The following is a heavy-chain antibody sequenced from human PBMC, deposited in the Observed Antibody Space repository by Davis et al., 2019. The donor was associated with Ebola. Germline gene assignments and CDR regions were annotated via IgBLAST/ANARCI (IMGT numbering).Heavy chain of an antibody. J-gene: IGHJ4*02. CDR3: ARVERYSGSSHFDY. CDR2: INPNSGGT. CDR1: GYTFTGYY. D-gene: IGHD1-26*01. Sequence: ASVKVSCKASGYTFTGYYMHWVRQAPGQGLEWMGWINPNSGGTNYAQKFQGRVTMTRDTSISTAYMELSRLRSDDTAVYYCARVERYSGSSHFDYWGQGTLVTVSS. V-gene: IGHV1-2*02.